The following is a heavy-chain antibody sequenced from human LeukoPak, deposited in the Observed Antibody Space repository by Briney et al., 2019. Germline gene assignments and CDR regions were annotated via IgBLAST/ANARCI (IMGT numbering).Heavy chain of an antibody. D-gene: IGHD3-22*01. CDR3: ARDREDYYDSSGPLDY. CDR2: ISYDGSNK. V-gene: IGHV3-30*04. Sequence: GGSLRLSCAASGFTFSSYAMHWVRQAPGKGLEWVAVISYDGSNKYYADSVKGRFTISRDNSKNTLYLQMNSLRAEDTAVYYCARDREDYYDSSGPLDYWGQGTLVTVSS. J-gene: IGHJ4*02. CDR1: GFTFSSYA.